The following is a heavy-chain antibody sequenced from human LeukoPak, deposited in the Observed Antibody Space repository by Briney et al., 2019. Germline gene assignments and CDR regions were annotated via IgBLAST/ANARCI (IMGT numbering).Heavy chain of an antibody. J-gene: IGHJ4*02. Sequence: GGSLRLSCAASGFVVSNNYLTWVRQAPGKGLEWVSVIYRGGDTFYGDSVKGRFTISRDNSKNTLYLQMNSLRAEDTAVYYCARGLYYDGSGYYYHDYWGQGTLVTVSS. D-gene: IGHD3-22*01. CDR1: GFVVSNNY. CDR2: IYRGGDT. CDR3: ARGLYYDGSGYYYHDY. V-gene: IGHV3-53*01.